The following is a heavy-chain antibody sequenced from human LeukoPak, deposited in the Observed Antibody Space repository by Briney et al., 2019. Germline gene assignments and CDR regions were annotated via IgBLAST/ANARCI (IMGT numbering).Heavy chain of an antibody. J-gene: IGHJ4*02. Sequence: PGGSLRLSCAASAFTVSSNYMNWVRQAPGKGLEWVSVIYSGGSTYYADSVKGRFTISRDNSKNTLYLQMNSLRGEDTAVYYCARGGSYRPGHFDYWGQGTLVTVSS. CDR2: IYSGGST. CDR3: ARGGSYRPGHFDY. D-gene: IGHD1-26*01. V-gene: IGHV3-66*02. CDR1: AFTVSSNY.